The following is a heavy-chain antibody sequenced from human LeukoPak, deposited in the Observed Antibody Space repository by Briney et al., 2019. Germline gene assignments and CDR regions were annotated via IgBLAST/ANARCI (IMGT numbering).Heavy chain of an antibody. CDR1: GFTFSSYA. D-gene: IGHD2-2*01. J-gene: IGHJ4*02. CDR3: AISKWGLNIVVVPPAKPPFDF. CDR2: ISGSGGST. Sequence: GGSRRLSCAASGFTFSSYAMSWVRQAPGKGLEWVSAISGSGGSTYYADSVKGRFTISRDNSKNTLYLQVNSLRAEDTAVYYCAISKWGLNIVVVPPAKPPFDFWGQGTLVTVSS. V-gene: IGHV3-23*01.